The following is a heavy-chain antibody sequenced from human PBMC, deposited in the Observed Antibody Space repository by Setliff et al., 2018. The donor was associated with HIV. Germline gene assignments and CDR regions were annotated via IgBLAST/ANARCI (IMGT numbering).Heavy chain of an antibody. Sequence: PGESLKISCAASGFTISNYWMTWVRQAPGKGLEWVANIKQDGSEKYYVDSVKGRFTISRDNAKNSLYLQMNSLRAEDTAVYYCARLQVVRGVIIGDYYDYWGRGTLVTVSS. J-gene: IGHJ4*02. D-gene: IGHD3-10*01. CDR3: ARLQVVRGVIIGDYYDY. V-gene: IGHV3-7*01. CDR1: GFTISNYW. CDR2: IKQDGSEK.